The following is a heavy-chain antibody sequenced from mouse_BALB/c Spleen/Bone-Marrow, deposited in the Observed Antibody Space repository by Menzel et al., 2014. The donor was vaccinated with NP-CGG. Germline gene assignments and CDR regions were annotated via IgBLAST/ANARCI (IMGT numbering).Heavy chain of an antibody. J-gene: IGHJ4*01. D-gene: IGHD2-1*01. CDR1: GFTFTSYW. CDR2: INPSNGRT. CDR3: ARDGNYRYAMDY. V-gene: IGHV1S81*02. Sequence: QVQLQQSGAELVKPGASVKLSCMASGFTFTSYWIHWVKQRPGQGPEWIGEINPSNGRTNYNEKFKSKATLTEDKSSSTAYMQLSSPTSEDSAVYYCARDGNYRYAMDYWGQGTSVTVS.